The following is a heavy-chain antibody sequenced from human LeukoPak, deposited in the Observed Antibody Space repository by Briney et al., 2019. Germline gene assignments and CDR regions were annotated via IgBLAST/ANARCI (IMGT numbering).Heavy chain of an antibody. CDR1: GGTFSSYA. Sequence: SVKVSCKASGGTFSSYAISWVRQAPGQGLEWMGGIIPIFGTANYAQKFQGRVTITADESTSTAYMELSSLRSEDTAVYYCARNPAHCSGDSCYWGFDYWGQGTLVTVSS. CDR2: IIPIFGTA. CDR3: ARNPAHCSGDSCYWGFDY. D-gene: IGHD2-15*01. V-gene: IGHV1-69*13. J-gene: IGHJ4*02.